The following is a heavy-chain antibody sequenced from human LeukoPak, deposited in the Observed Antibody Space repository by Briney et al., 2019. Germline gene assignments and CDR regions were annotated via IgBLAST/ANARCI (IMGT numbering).Heavy chain of an antibody. V-gene: IGHV3-15*01. CDR3: ITPLPYSAQ. Sequence: PGGSLRLSCSVSGMTFTNAWMTWVRQAPGKGLEWVGRIKPKTDGETTEYAAPVKDRFSISRDDSKSMMYLQMNSLKTEDTAVYYCITPLPYSAQGGQGTLVTVSS. CDR2: IKPKTDGETT. D-gene: IGHD2-21*01. CDR1: GMTFTNAW. J-gene: IGHJ4*02.